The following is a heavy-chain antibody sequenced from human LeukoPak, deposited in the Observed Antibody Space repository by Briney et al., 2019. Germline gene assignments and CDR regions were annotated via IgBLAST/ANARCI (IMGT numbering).Heavy chain of an antibody. Sequence: PGGSLRLSCAASGFTFSSYAMHWVRQAPGKGLEWVAVISYDGSNKYYADSVKGRFTISRDNSKNTLYLQMNSLRAEDTAVYYCARADCSGGSCYSFFDYWGQGSLVTVSS. CDR3: ARADCSGGSCYSFFDY. CDR2: ISYDGSNK. V-gene: IGHV3-30-3*01. D-gene: IGHD2-15*01. J-gene: IGHJ4*02. CDR1: GFTFSSYA.